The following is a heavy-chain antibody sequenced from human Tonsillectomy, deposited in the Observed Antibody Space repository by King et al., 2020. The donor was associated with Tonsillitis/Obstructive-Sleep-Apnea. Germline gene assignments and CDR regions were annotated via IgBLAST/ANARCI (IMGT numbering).Heavy chain of an antibody. D-gene: IGHD5-12*01. CDR1: GGTFSSYD. Sequence: VQLVESGAEVKKPGSSVKLSCKASGGTFSSYDISWVRQAPGQGLEWMGGIIPIFGTPNYAQKFQGRVTITADESTSTAYMELSSLRSEDTAVYYCARSVATIDYYYYHYMDVWGKETTVTVSS. J-gene: IGHJ6*03. CDR3: ARSVATIDYYYYHYMDV. V-gene: IGHV1-69*01. CDR2: IIPIFGTP.